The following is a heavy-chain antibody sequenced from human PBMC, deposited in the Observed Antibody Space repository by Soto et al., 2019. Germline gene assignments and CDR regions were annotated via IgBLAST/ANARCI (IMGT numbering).Heavy chain of an antibody. J-gene: IGHJ6*02. V-gene: IGHV3-30*18. CDR2: ISYVASDK. Sequence: QVQLVESGGGVVQPGRSLRLSCAASAFTFSSYRIHWVRQAPGKGLDWVAVISYVASDKYYADSVKGRFTISRDNSKNKVYLQMNSLRAEDTAVYYCVKERYGQLWLEDYGMDVWGQGTTVTVSS. CDR1: AFTFSSYR. CDR3: VKERYGQLWLEDYGMDV. D-gene: IGHD5-18*01.